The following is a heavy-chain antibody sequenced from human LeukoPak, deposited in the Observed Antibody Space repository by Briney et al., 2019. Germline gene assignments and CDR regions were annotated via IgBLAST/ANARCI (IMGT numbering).Heavy chain of an antibody. J-gene: IGHJ3*02. CDR1: GFTFSSYW. D-gene: IGHD3-16*01. CDR3: TRGGRAFDI. V-gene: IGHV3-74*01. CDR2: INSDGRRT. Sequence: GGSLRLSCAASGFTFSSYWMHWVRQVPGRGQVWVSHINSDGRRTNSADSVKGRFTISRDNAKNTLYLQMNSLRADDTAVYYCTRGGRAFDIWGHGTMVTVSS.